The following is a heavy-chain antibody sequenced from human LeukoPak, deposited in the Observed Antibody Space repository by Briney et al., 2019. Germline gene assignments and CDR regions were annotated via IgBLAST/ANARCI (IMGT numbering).Heavy chain of an antibody. CDR3: ARDLELTIFGVVITRWFDP. J-gene: IGHJ5*02. D-gene: IGHD3-3*01. CDR2: IKQDGSEK. V-gene: IGHV3-7*01. CDR1: GFTFSSYW. Sequence: GGSLRLSCAASGFTFSSYWMSWVRQAPGKGLEWVANIKQDGSEKYYEDSVKGRFTISRDNAKNSLYLQMNSLRAEDTAVYYCARDLELTIFGVVITRWFDPWGQGTLVTVSS.